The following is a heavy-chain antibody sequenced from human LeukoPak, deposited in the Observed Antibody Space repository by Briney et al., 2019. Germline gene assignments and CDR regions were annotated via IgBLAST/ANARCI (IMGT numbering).Heavy chain of an antibody. CDR2: INSDGSST. V-gene: IGHV3-74*01. CDR1: GFTFSSYW. J-gene: IGHJ4*02. D-gene: IGHD2-2*02. CDR3: AKGLYELYPTPLDY. Sequence: GGSLRLSCAASGFTFSSYWMHWVRQAPGKGLVWVSRINSDGSSTSYADSVKGRFTISRDNSKNTLYLQMNSLRAEDTAVYYCAKGLYELYPTPLDYWGQGTLVTVSS.